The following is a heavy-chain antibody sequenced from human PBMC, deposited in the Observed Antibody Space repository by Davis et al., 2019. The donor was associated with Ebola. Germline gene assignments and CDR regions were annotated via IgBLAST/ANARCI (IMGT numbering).Heavy chain of an antibody. J-gene: IGHJ4*02. Sequence: GGSLRLSCAASGFTFDDYAMHWVRQAPGKGLEWVSGISWNSGSIGYADSVKGRFTISRDNAKNSLYLQMNSLRAEDTALYYCAKGPHYYYGSGHSPFDYWGQGTLVTVSS. V-gene: IGHV3-9*01. CDR3: AKGPHYYYGSGHSPFDY. CDR1: GFTFDDYA. D-gene: IGHD3-10*01. CDR2: ISWNSGSI.